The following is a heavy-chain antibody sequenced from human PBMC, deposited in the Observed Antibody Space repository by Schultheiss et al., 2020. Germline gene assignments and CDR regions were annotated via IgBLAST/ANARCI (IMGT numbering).Heavy chain of an antibody. D-gene: IGHD3-3*01. CDR1: GASISSDNW. CDR2: IYHSGST. V-gene: IGHV4-4*02. Sequence: SESLSLTCTVSGASISSDNWWSGVRQPPGKGLEWIGEIYHSGSTDYNPSLKSRVTISVDKSKNQFSLKLSSVTAADTAVYYCASYGNVDGVPTDYWGQGTTVTVSS. CDR3: ASYGNVDGVPTDY. J-gene: IGHJ4*02.